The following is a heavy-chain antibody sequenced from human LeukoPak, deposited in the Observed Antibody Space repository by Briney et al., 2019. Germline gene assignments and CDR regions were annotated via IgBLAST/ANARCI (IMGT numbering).Heavy chain of an antibody. CDR1: GGSFSGYY. CDR2: INHSGST. J-gene: IGHJ6*02. D-gene: IGHD2-2*01. Sequence: KTSETLSLTCAVYGGSFSGYYWSWIRQPPGKGLEWIGEINHSGSTNYNPSLKSRVTISVDTSKNQFSLKLSSVTAADTAVYYCARGGYCSSTSCYGGWSYYYGMDVWGQGTTVTVSS. V-gene: IGHV4-34*01. CDR3: ARGGYCSSTSCYGGWSYYYGMDV.